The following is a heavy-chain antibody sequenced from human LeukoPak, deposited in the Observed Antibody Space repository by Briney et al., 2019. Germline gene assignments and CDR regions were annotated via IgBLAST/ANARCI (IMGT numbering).Heavy chain of an antibody. J-gene: IGHJ4*02. CDR1: GFTVSSNY. CDR2: IYSNNTT. V-gene: IGHV3-66*03. Sequence: GGSLRLSCAASGFTVSSNYMTWVRQAPGKGLEWVSVIYSNNTTFYADSVKGRFTISRDNSKNTLYLQMNSLRAEDTAVYYCVRGDYDFWSVIDYWGQGTLVTVSS. CDR3: VRGDYDFWSVIDY. D-gene: IGHD3-3*01.